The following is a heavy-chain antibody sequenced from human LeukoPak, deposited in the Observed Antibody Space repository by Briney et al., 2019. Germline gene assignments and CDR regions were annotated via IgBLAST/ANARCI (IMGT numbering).Heavy chain of an antibody. D-gene: IGHD3-22*01. J-gene: IGHJ6*02. Sequence: RASETLSLTCTVSGGSISSSGYYWDWIRQPPGKRLEWLGSIYYSGSTYYNPSLKSRVTISLDTSKNQFSLRLSSVTAADTAVYYCARSYDSRGYYYYGMDVWGQGTTVTVSS. CDR3: ARSYDSRGYYYYGMDV. CDR2: IYYSGST. V-gene: IGHV4-39*07. CDR1: GGSISSSGYY.